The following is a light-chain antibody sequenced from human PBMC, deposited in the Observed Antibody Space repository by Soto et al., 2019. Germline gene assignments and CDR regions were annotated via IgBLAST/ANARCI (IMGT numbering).Light chain of an antibody. CDR1: QSVSSN. CDR3: QQYNNWPPFT. CDR2: GAS. J-gene: IGKJ3*01. V-gene: IGKV3-15*01. Sequence: EIVMTQSPATLSVSPGERATLSCRASQSVSSNLAWYQQKPGQAPRLLIYGASTRATGIPARFSGSGSGTEFTLNISSLQSEDFAVYYCQQYNNWPPFTFGPGTKVDIK.